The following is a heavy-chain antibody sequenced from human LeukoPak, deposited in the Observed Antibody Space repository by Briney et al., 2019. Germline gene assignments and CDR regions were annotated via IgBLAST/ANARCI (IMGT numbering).Heavy chain of an antibody. D-gene: IGHD3-16*01. V-gene: IGHV3-48*03. CDR1: GFTFSSYE. Sequence: GGSLRLSCAASGFTFSSYEMNWVRQAPGKGLEWVSYISSSGSTIYYADSVKGRFTISRDNAKNSLYLQMNSLRAEDTAIYYCAKSGGVRFDPWGQGTLVTVSS. CDR2: ISSSGSTI. J-gene: IGHJ5*02. CDR3: AKSGGVRFDP.